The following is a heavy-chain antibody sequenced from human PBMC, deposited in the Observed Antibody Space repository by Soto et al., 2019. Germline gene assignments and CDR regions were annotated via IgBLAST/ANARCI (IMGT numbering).Heavy chain of an antibody. Sequence: QVQLVQSGAEVKTPGSSVKVSCKASGGSFNSYSIDWVRQVPGPGLEWMGGIIPMSGRPNYAQRFQGRVTFSADKSTSTVYLKLNSLRNEDKAVYYCARRGRESANWFDPWGQGTLVTVSS. J-gene: IGHJ5*02. V-gene: IGHV1-69*06. CDR1: GGSFNSYS. CDR3: ARRGRESANWFDP. CDR2: IIPMSGRP.